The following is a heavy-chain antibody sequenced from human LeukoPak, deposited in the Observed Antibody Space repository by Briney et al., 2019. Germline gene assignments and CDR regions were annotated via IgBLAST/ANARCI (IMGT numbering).Heavy chain of an antibody. V-gene: IGHV5-51*01. CDR3: ARRRAVAGIYYFDY. Sequence: GESLKISCKGSGYSFTSYWIGWVRQMPGKGLEWMGITYPADSNTRYSPSFQGQVTMSADKSISTAYLQWSSLKASDTAMYYCARRRAVAGIYYFDYWGQGSLVTVSS. J-gene: IGHJ4*02. CDR1: GYSFTSYW. CDR2: TYPADSNT. D-gene: IGHD6-19*01.